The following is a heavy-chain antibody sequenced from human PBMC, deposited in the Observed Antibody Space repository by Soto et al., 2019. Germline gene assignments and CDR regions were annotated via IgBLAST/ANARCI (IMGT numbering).Heavy chain of an antibody. Sequence: SETLSLTCAVSSGSISSSNWWSWVRQPPGKGLEWIGEIYHSGSTNYNPSLKSRVTISVDKSKNPFSLKLSSVTAADTAVYYCARGRQQLVLGYYYYMDVWGKGTTVTVSS. J-gene: IGHJ6*03. D-gene: IGHD6-13*01. V-gene: IGHV4-4*02. CDR2: IYHSGST. CDR1: SGSISSSNW. CDR3: ARGRQQLVLGYYYYMDV.